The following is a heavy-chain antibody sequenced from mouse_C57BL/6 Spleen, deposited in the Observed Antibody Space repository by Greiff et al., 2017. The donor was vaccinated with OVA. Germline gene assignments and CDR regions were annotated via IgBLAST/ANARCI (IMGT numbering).Heavy chain of an antibody. Sequence: QVQLQQSGPGLVAPSQSLSITCTVSGFSLTSYAISWVRQPPGKGLEWLGVIWTGGGTNYNSALKSRLSISKDNSKSQVFLKMNSLQTDDTARYYCARREGYGSSWYFDVWGTGTTVTVSS. CDR1: GFSLTSYA. CDR2: IWTGGGT. J-gene: IGHJ1*03. D-gene: IGHD1-1*01. CDR3: ARREGYGSSWYFDV. V-gene: IGHV2-9-1*01.